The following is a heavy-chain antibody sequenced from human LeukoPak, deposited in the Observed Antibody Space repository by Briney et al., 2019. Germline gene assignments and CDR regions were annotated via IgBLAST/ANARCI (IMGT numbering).Heavy chain of an antibody. CDR1: GFTFKLYW. Sequence: GGSLRLSCAVTGFTFKLYWMHWVRQAPGKGPVWVSRINDDGSDTTYADSVKGRFTISRDDAKNMLFLQMNSLRAEDTAVYYCVRGGPSTWSWGQGTLVTVSS. CDR3: VRGGPSTWS. J-gene: IGHJ5*02. D-gene: IGHD2-15*01. CDR2: INDDGSDT. V-gene: IGHV3-74*01.